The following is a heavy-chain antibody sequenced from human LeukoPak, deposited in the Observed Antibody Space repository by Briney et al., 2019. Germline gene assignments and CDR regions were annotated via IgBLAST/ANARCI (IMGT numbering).Heavy chain of an antibody. CDR3: ARLQFLFGWFDP. Sequence: SETLSLTCTVSGGSISSYYWSWIREPPGKGLEWIGYIYTSGSTNYNPSLKSRVTISVDTSKNQFSLKLSSVTAADTAVYYCARLQFLFGWFDPWGQGTLVTVSS. V-gene: IGHV4-4*09. CDR1: GGSISSYY. D-gene: IGHD3-10*02. CDR2: IYTSGST. J-gene: IGHJ5*02.